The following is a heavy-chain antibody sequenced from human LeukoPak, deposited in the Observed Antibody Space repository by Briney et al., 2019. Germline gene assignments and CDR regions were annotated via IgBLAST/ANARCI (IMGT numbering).Heavy chain of an antibody. Sequence: GGSLRLSCAASGFTFDDYAMHWVRQAPGKSLEWVSLISWDGGSTYYADSVKGRFTISRDNSKNSLYLQMNSLRAEDTALYYCAKDKSYSYGPNPLDYWGQGTLVTVSS. CDR2: ISWDGGST. J-gene: IGHJ4*02. V-gene: IGHV3-43D*03. CDR1: GFTFDDYA. CDR3: AKDKSYSYGPNPLDY. D-gene: IGHD5-18*01.